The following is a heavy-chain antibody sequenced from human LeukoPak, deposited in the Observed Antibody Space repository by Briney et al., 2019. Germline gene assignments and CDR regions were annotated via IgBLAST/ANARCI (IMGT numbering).Heavy chain of an antibody. J-gene: IGHJ4*02. CDR1: GFTFSSYA. Sequence: GGSLRLSCAASGFTFSSYAMSWVRQAPGKGLEWVSAISGSGGSTYYAGSVKGRFTLSRDNSKNTLYLQMHSLRAEDTAVYYCAKDEQQQLALYYFDYWGQGTLVTVSS. CDR3: AKDEQQQLALYYFDY. CDR2: ISGSGGST. D-gene: IGHD6-13*01. V-gene: IGHV3-23*01.